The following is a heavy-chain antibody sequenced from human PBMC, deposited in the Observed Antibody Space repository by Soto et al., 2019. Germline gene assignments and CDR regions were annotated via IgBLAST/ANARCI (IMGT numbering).Heavy chain of an antibody. CDR1: GGSISSGGYY. CDR2: IYNIGST. CDR3: ARHVNLPLAGTGFDS. V-gene: IGHV4-61*08. Sequence: SETLSLTCAVSGGSISSGGYYWSWHRQPPGKGLEWIGYIYNIGSTNYSPSLRSRVTMSIDTSQEQFSLKLSSVTATDTAVYYCARHVNLPLAGTGFDSWRRGTLVTVSS. J-gene: IGHJ4*02. D-gene: IGHD6-19*01.